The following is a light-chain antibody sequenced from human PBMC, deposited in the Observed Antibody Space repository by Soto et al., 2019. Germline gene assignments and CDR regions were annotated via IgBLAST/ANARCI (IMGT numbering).Light chain of an antibody. CDR2: GAS. CDR3: QQRSNWPLT. Sequence: EIVLTQSPATLSLSPGERATLSCRASQSVSSYLAWYQHKPGQVPRLLIYGASNRATGIPARFSGSGSGTDFTLTISSLEPEDFAIYYCQQRSNWPLTFGGGTNVEIK. J-gene: IGKJ4*01. V-gene: IGKV3-11*01. CDR1: QSVSSY.